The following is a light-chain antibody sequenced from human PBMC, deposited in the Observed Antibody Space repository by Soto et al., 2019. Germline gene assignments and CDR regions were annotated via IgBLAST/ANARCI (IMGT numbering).Light chain of an antibody. V-gene: IGLV1-51*01. CDR1: SSNIGNNY. Sequence: QSVLTQPPSVSAAPGQKVTISCSGSSSNIGNNYVSWYQQLPGTAPKLLIYDNNKRPSGIPDRFSGSKSGTSATLGITGLQTGDEADYDCGRWDSSLSAVVFGGGTKLTVL. CDR3: GRWDSSLSAVV. J-gene: IGLJ3*02. CDR2: DNN.